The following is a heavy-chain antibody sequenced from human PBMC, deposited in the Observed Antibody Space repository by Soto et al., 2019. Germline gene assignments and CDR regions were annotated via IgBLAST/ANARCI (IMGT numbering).Heavy chain of an antibody. V-gene: IGHV1-8*01. D-gene: IGHD6-13*01. Sequence: ASVKVSCKASEYTFTSYEINWVRQATGQGLEWMGWMNPNSGNTGYAQKFQDRVTMTRNTSISTVYMELSSLRSEDTAVYYCARAPYGSSWYAWFDPWGQGTLVTVSS. CDR3: ARAPYGSSWYAWFDP. J-gene: IGHJ5*02. CDR2: MNPNSGNT. CDR1: EYTFTSYE.